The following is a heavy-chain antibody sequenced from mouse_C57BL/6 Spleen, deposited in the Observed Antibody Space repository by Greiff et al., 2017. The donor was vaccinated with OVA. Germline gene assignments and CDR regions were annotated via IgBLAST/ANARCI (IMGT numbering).Heavy chain of an antibody. CDR3: TRDGDYGYYYAMDY. J-gene: IGHJ4*01. D-gene: IGHD2-13*01. CDR1: GFTFSSYA. CDR2: ISSAGDYI. Sequence: DVMLVESGEGLVKPGGSLKLSCAASGFTFSSYAMSWVRQTPEKRLEWVAYISSAGDYIYYADTVQGRFTISRDNARNTLYLQMSSLKSEDTAMYYCTRDGDYGYYYAMDYWGQGTSVTVSS. V-gene: IGHV5-9-1*02.